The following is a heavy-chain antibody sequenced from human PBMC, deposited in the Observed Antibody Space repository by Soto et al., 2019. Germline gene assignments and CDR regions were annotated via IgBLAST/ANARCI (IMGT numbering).Heavy chain of an antibody. CDR2: IYHSGST. J-gene: IGHJ6*02. D-gene: IGHD4-17*01. CDR1: GGSISSSNW. CDR3: ARVYGRYYYAMDV. V-gene: IGHV4-4*02. Sequence: QVQLQESGPGLVKPSGTLSLTCAVSGGSISSSNWWSWVRQPPGKGLEWIGEIYHSGSTNYNPSRKGRVTISVDKSKNQFSLKLSSVTAADTAVYYCARVYGRYYYAMDVWGQGTTVTVSS.